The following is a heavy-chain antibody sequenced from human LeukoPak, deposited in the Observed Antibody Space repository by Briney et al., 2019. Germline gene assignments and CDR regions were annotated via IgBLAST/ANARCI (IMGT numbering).Heavy chain of an antibody. CDR2: IKPDGSST. Sequence: GGSLRLSCAASGFTFSNYWMYWVRQAPGKGLVWVSRIKPDGSSTSYADSVKGRFTISRDNAKNTLYLQMKSLRAEDTAVYYCATLVTFGAFDVWGQGTVVTVSS. V-gene: IGHV3-74*01. CDR3: ATLVTFGAFDV. CDR1: GFTFSNYW. D-gene: IGHD4-11*01. J-gene: IGHJ3*01.